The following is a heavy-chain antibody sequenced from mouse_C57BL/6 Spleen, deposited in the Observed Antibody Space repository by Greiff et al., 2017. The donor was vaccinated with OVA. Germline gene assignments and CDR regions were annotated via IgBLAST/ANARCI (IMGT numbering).Heavy chain of an antibody. Sequence: QVQLQQPGAELVRPGSSVKLSCKASGYTFTSYWMDWAKQRPGQGLEWIGNIYPSDSETHYNQKFKDKATLTVDKSSSTAYMQLSSLTSEDSAVYYCARRRDYFDYWGQGTTLTVSS. CDR1: GYTFTSYW. J-gene: IGHJ2*01. CDR3: ARRRDYFDY. V-gene: IGHV1-61*01. CDR2: IYPSDSET.